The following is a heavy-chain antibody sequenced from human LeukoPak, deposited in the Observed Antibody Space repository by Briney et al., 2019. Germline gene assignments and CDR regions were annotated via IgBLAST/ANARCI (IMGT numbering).Heavy chain of an antibody. V-gene: IGHV4-34*01. CDR2: INHSGST. CDR3: ARGLNPKLSPVGGNFDY. Sequence: SETLSLTCAVYGGSFSGYYWNWIRQPPGKGLEWIGEINHSGSTNYNPSLKSRVTISVDTSKNQFSLKLSSVTAADTAVYYCARGLNPKLSPVGGNFDYWGQGTLVTVSS. J-gene: IGHJ4*02. D-gene: IGHD3-16*01. CDR1: GGSFSGYY.